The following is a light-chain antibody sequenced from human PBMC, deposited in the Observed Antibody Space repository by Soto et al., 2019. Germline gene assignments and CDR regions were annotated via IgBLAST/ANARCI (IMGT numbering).Light chain of an antibody. CDR3: QQYNSWPRT. J-gene: IGKJ5*01. CDR1: QSVSSTY. CDR2: GAS. V-gene: IGKV3-15*01. Sequence: IVLTQSPGPLSLSPGERATLSCTCSQSVSSTYLTWYHQKPGQAPRLIIYGASTRATGVPARFSGSGSGTECTLTISSLQSEDLEVYFCQQYNSWPRTFGQGTRLEIK.